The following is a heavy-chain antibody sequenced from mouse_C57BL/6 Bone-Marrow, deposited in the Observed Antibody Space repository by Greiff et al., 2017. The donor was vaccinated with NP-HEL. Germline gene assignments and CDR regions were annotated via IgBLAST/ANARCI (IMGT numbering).Heavy chain of an antibody. CDR2: IRNKANGYTT. CDR1: GFTFTDYY. V-gene: IGHV7-3*01. CDR3: ARYIRSTALAMDY. J-gene: IGHJ4*01. Sequence: EVKLMESGGGLVQPGGSLSLSCAASGFTFTDYYMSWVRQPPGKALEWLGFIRNKANGYTTEYSASVKGRFTISRDNSQSILYLQMNALRAEDSATYYCARYIRSTALAMDYWGQGTSVTVSS. D-gene: IGHD3-2*01.